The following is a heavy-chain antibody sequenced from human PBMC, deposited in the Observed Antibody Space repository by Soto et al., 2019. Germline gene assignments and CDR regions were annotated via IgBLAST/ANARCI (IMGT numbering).Heavy chain of an antibody. CDR2: ISSSSSYI. CDR1: GFTFSSYT. V-gene: IGHV3-21*01. CDR3: ARGNAAAVTTAFHI. Sequence: EVQLVESGGGLVKPGGSLRLSCAASGFTFSSYTMNWVRQAPGKGLEWVSFISSSSSYIYYADSVKGRFTISRDNAKNSLYLQMNSLRAEDTAVYYCARGNAAAVTTAFHIWGQGTMVTVSS. D-gene: IGHD6-13*01. J-gene: IGHJ3*02.